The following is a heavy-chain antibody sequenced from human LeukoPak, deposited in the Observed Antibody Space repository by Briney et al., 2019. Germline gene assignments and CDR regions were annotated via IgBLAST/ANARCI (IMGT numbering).Heavy chain of an antibody. J-gene: IGHJ4*02. CDR3: ARSSENDSRNY. CDR1: GFTVSSNY. D-gene: IGHD3-22*01. V-gene: IGHV3-66*01. CDR2: IYSGGST. Sequence: GGSLRLSCAASGFTVSSNYMSWVRQAPGKGLEWVSVIYSGGSTYYADSVKGRFTISRDNSKDTLYLQMNSLRAEDTAVYYCARSSENDSRNYWGQGTLVTVSS.